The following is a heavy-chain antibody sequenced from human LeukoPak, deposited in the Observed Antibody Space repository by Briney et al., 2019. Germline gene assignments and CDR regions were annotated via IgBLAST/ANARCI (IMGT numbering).Heavy chain of an antibody. CDR1: GFTFDDYA. V-gene: IGHV3-21*01. Sequence: GGSLRLSCAASGFTFDDYAMHWVRQAPGKGLEWVSSISSSSSYIYYADSVKGRFTISRDNAKNSLYLQMNSLRAEDTAVYYCARDGNSYGSYGYWGQGTLVTVSS. CDR2: ISSSSSYI. CDR3: ARDGNSYGSYGY. J-gene: IGHJ4*02. D-gene: IGHD1-26*01.